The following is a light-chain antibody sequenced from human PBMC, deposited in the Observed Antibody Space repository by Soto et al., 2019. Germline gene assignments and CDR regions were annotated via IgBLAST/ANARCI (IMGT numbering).Light chain of an antibody. CDR3: QKRINWPLT. CDR2: GAS. CDR1: QSISSH. Sequence: EIVLTQSPATLSLSPGERATLSCRASQSISSHLAWYQQKPGQAPRLLIYGASNRATGIPARFSGSGSGTDFPLPISSLEPEDFAVFYCQKRINWPLTFGGGTKVEIK. V-gene: IGKV3-11*01. J-gene: IGKJ4*01.